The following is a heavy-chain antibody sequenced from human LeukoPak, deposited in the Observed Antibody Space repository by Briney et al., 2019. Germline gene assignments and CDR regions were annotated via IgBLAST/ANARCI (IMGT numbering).Heavy chain of an antibody. V-gene: IGHV3-30*18. D-gene: IGHD3-16*01. CDR1: RFSGHG. Sequence: GGSLRLSCDLRFSGHGMHWVRQAPGKGLEWLAVVAADGGAKFYADSVRGRFTIFRDTSRNTVFLQLSGLKTEDTAVYYCAKEGRWGSWYFDYWGQGALVIVSS. CDR2: VAADGGAK. CDR3: AKEGRWGSWYFDY. J-gene: IGHJ4*02.